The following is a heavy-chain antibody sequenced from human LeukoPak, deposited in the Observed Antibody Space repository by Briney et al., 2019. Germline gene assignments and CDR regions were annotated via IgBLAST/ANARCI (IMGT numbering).Heavy chain of an antibody. Sequence: SETLSLTCTVSGGSLRSSSYYWGWIRQPPGKGLEWIGNIYYSGSTYYNPSLKSRVTISVDTSKNQFSLKLSSVTAADTAVYYCARQALGIGEYYWGQGTLVTVSS. CDR2: IYYSGST. D-gene: IGHD7-27*01. CDR1: GGSLRSSSYY. V-gene: IGHV4-39*01. J-gene: IGHJ4*02. CDR3: ARQALGIGEYY.